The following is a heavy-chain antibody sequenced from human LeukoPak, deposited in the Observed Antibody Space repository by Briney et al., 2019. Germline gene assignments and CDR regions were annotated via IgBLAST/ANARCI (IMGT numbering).Heavy chain of an antibody. Sequence: SVKVSCKASGGTFSSYAISWVRQAPGQGLHWMGRIIPILGIANYAQKFQGRVTMTRDTSTSAVYMELSSLRSEDTAVYYCARDSADYGDYDYWGQGTLVTVSS. CDR3: ARDSADYGDYDY. CDR1: GGTFSSYA. CDR2: IIPILGIA. D-gene: IGHD4-17*01. J-gene: IGHJ4*02. V-gene: IGHV1-69*04.